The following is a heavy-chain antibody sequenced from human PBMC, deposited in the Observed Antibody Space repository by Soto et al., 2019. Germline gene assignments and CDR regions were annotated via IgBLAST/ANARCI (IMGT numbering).Heavy chain of an antibody. CDR3: AREGGYSGYEHYYYYYYGMDV. V-gene: IGHV3-30-3*01. J-gene: IGHJ6*02. D-gene: IGHD5-12*01. CDR2: ISYDGSNK. CDR1: GFTFSSYA. Sequence: QVQLVESGGGVVQPGRSLRLSCAASGFTFSSYAMHWVRQAPGKGLEWVAVISYDGSNKYYADSVKGRFTISRDNSKNTLYLQMNSLRAEDTAVYYCAREGGYSGYEHYYYYYYGMDVWGQGTTVTVSS.